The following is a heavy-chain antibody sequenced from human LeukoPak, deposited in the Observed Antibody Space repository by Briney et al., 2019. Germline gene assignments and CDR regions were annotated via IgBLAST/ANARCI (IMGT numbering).Heavy chain of an antibody. Sequence: SETLSLTCTVSGDSISSHYWGWIRQPAGKGLEGIGRIYTSGSTNYNPSLKSRVTMSVDTSKNQFSLKLSSVTAADKAVYYCLREPGGGLLFDYWGQGTLVTVSS. J-gene: IGHJ4*02. CDR2: IYTSGST. V-gene: IGHV4-4*07. CDR3: LREPGGGLLFDY. CDR1: GDSISSHY. D-gene: IGHD3-16*01.